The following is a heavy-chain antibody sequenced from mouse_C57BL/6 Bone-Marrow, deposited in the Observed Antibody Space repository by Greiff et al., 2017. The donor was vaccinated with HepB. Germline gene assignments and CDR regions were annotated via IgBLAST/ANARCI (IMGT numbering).Heavy chain of an antibody. D-gene: IGHD2-3*01. CDR3: ADDGYYEVMDY. Sequence: EVQVVESGGGLVKPGGSLKLSCAASGFTFSDYGMHWVRQAPEKGLEWVAYISSGSSTIYYADTVKGRFTISRYNAKNTLFLQMTSLRSEDTAMYYCADDGYYEVMDYWGQGTSVTVSS. CDR1: GFTFSDYG. CDR2: ISSGSSTI. J-gene: IGHJ4*01. V-gene: IGHV5-17*01.